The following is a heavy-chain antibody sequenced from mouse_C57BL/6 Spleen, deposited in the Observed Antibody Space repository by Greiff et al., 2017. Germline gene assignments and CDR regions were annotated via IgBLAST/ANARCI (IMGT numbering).Heavy chain of an antibody. D-gene: IGHD2-1*01. V-gene: IGHV1-7*01. CDR1: GYTFTSYW. J-gene: IGHJ1*03. CDR2: INPSGGYT. CDR3: DRGAIYCGSLRWYLDV. Sequence: VQLKESGAELAKPGASVKLSCKASGYTFTSYWMHWVKQRPGQGLEWIGYINPSGGYTKYNQKFKDKATLTADKSSSTAYMQLRSLTYEDSAVYYDDRGAIYCGSLRWYLDVWGTGTQVTVSS.